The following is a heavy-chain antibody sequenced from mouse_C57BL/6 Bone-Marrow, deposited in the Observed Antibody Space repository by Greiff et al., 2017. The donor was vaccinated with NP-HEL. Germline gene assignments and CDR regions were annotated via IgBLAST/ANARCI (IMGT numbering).Heavy chain of an antibody. Sequence: QVQLKESGAELVRPGASVTLSCKASGYTFTDYEMHWVKQTPVHGLEWIGAIDPETGGTAYNQKFKGKAILTADKSSSTAYMELRSLTSEDSAVYYCTQLTGTYWGQGTLVTVSA. CDR3: TQLTGTY. CDR2: IDPETGGT. CDR1: GYTFTDYE. D-gene: IGHD4-1*01. V-gene: IGHV1-15*01. J-gene: IGHJ3*01.